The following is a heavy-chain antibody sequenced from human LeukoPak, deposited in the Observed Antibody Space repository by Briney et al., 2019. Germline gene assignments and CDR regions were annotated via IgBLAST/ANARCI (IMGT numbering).Heavy chain of an antibody. D-gene: IGHD2-21*02. Sequence: PGGSLRLSCAASGFTFSSYSMNWVRQAPGKGLEWVSSISSRSSYIYYADSVKGRFTISRDNAKNSLYLQMNSLRAEDTAVYYCAVTADSDAFDIWGQGTMVTVSS. CDR1: GFTFSSYS. CDR2: ISSRSSYI. J-gene: IGHJ3*02. V-gene: IGHV3-21*01. CDR3: AVTADSDAFDI.